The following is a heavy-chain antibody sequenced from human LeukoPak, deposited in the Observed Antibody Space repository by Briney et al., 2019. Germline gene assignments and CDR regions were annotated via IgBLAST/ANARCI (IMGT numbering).Heavy chain of an antibody. Sequence: SETLSLTCTVSGGSISSYYWSWLRQPAGKGLEWIGRIYTSGSTNYNPSLKSRVTMSVDTSKNQFSLKLSSVTAADTAVYYCARVRSAASYYYYMDVWGKGTTVTVSS. V-gene: IGHV4-4*07. J-gene: IGHJ6*03. D-gene: IGHD2-2*01. CDR1: GGSISSYY. CDR3: ARVRSAASYYYYMDV. CDR2: IYTSGST.